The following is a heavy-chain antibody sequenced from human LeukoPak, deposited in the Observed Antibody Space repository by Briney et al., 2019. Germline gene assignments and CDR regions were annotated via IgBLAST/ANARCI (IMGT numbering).Heavy chain of an antibody. CDR3: ARRPSYSSLDY. V-gene: IGHV4-4*02. J-gene: IGHJ4*02. CDR2: IYYSGST. Sequence: SGTLSLTCAVSGGSISSSNWWSWVRQPPGKGLEWIGSIYYSGSTYYNPSLKSRVAISIDTSKNQFSLKLSSVTAADTAVYYCARRPSYSSLDYWGQGTLVTVSS. CDR1: GGSISSSNW. D-gene: IGHD6-13*01.